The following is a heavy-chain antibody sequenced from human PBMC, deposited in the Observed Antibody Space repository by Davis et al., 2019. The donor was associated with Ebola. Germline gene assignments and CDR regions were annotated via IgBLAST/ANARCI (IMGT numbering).Heavy chain of an antibody. CDR1: GFTFSSYD. V-gene: IGHV3-13*01. CDR2: IGTAGDT. Sequence: GESLKISCAASGFTFSSYDMHWVRQATGKGLEWVSAIGTAGDTYYPGSVKGRFTIPRENAKNSLYLQMNSLRAGDTAVDYCARAAWASDESSAFDYWGQGTLVTVSS. CDR3: ARAAWASDESSAFDY. J-gene: IGHJ4*02. D-gene: IGHD3-22*01.